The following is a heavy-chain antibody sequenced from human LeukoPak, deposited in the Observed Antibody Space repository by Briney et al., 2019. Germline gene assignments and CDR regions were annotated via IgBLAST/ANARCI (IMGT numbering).Heavy chain of an antibody. Sequence: GGSLRLSCAASGFTFSSYAMHWVRQAPGKGLEWLAVISYDGSNKYYADSVKGRFTISRDNSKNTLYLQMNSLRAEDTAVYYCARVKWGTTANDYWGQGTLVTVSS. J-gene: IGHJ4*02. D-gene: IGHD4-17*01. V-gene: IGHV3-30*04. CDR3: ARVKWGTTANDY. CDR2: ISYDGSNK. CDR1: GFTFSSYA.